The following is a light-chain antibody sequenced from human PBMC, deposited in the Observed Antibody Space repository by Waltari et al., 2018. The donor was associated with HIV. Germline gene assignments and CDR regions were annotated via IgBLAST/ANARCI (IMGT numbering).Light chain of an antibody. CDR3: AAWDDSLSGRV. J-gene: IGLJ3*02. CDR1: NSNVGTNY. Sequence: QSVLTQPPSASGTPGQRVTISCSGSNSNVGTNYVSWYQHLPGTTPKLRIYRNNQRPSGDPDRFSGSKSVTSASLAISGLRSEDEADYYCAAWDDSLSGRVFGGGTKLTVL. V-gene: IGLV1-47*01. CDR2: RNN.